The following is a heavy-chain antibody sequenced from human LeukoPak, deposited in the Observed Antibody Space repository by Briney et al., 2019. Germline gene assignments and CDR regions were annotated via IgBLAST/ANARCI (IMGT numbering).Heavy chain of an antibody. Sequence: SETLSLTCTVSGGTFSSDSLYWGWIAQRPGKGWEWIGSIYCSGRTYSNPSLKSRVTISVDTSKNQFSLKLSSVTAADTAVYYCARQGESPTTVQRWGQGTLVTVSS. D-gene: IGHD4-17*01. CDR2: IYCSGRT. CDR1: GGTFSSDSLY. J-gene: IGHJ4*02. CDR3: ARQGESPTTVQR. V-gene: IGHV4-39*01.